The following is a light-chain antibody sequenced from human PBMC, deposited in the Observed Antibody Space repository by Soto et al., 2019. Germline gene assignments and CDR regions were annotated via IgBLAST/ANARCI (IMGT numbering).Light chain of an antibody. CDR3: SSYTSNTSSSILAV. CDR1: SSDIGAYNY. J-gene: IGLJ2*01. Sequence: QSALTQPASVSGSPGQSITISCTGTSSDIGAYNYVSWYQQHPGKAPKLMIYDVSNRPSGVSNRFSGSKSGNTASLTISGLQAEDEANYYCSSYTSNTSSSILAVFGGGTKLTVL. V-gene: IGLV2-14*01. CDR2: DVS.